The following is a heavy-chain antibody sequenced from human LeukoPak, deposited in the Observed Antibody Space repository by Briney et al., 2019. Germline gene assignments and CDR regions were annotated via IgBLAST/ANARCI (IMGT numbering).Heavy chain of an antibody. D-gene: IGHD2/OR15-2a*01. V-gene: IGHV3-73*01. Sequence: GSLRLSCEASGFTFSGSAMHWVRQASGKGLEWVGRIRSTTDTAYAASVKGRFTISRDDSKNTAYLQMNSLKTADTAVYYCARLRHSNTDHYYYYGMDVWGQGTTVTVSS. CDR1: GFTFSGSA. CDR2: IRSTTDT. J-gene: IGHJ6*02. CDR3: ARLRHSNTDHYYYYGMDV.